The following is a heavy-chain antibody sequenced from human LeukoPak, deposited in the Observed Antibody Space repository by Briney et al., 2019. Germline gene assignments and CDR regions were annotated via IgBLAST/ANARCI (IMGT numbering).Heavy chain of an antibody. D-gene: IGHD5-12*01. J-gene: IGHJ4*02. CDR3: AALGYRANFIHN. Sequence: ASAQVSCTASGYTYTNYGISWVRQAPGQGLEWLGCISPCNGNPHYAQRFHGRVTMTTNTSTSTVYMELRSLRSDDTAVYYCAALGYRANFIHNWGQGTLVTAPS. CDR1: GYTYTNYG. V-gene: IGHV1-18*04. CDR2: ISPCNGNP.